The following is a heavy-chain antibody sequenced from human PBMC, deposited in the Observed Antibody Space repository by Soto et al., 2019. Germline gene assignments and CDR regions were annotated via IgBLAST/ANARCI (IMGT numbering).Heavy chain of an antibody. CDR2: ISYDGNTK. D-gene: IGHD5-12*01. Sequence: QVQLVESGGGVVQPGRSLRLSCAASGFIFSGYAMHWDRQAPGKGLEWVAVISYDGNTKYYADSVKGRFTVSRDNSKNTLYVQMNNLSAEDTAMYYCAKETSAYEIDYWGQGTLVTVSS. CDR1: GFIFSGYA. V-gene: IGHV3-30-3*01. J-gene: IGHJ4*02. CDR3: AKETSAYEIDY.